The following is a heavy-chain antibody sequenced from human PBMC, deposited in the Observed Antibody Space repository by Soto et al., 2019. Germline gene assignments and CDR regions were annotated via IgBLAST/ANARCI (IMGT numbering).Heavy chain of an antibody. CDR2: IYYSGST. V-gene: IGHV4-39*07. CDR1: GGSISSSSYY. D-gene: IGHD5-18*01. J-gene: IGHJ6*02. CDR3: ARSADTAMVNYYYYYGMDV. Sequence: SETLSLTCTVSGGSISSSSYYWGWIRQPPGKGLEWIGSIYYSGSTNYNPSLKSRVTMSVDTSKNQFSLKLSSVTAADTAVYYCARSADTAMVNYYYYYGMDVWGQGTTVTVYS.